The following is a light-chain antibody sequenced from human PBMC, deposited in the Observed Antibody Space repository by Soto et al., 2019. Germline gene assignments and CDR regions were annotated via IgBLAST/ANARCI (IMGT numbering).Light chain of an antibody. CDR3: QQYNSYSST. CDR2: DAS. V-gene: IGKV1-5*01. CDR1: QSIGNW. J-gene: IGKJ1*01. Sequence: DIQMTQSPSTLSASVGDRVPITCRASQSIGNWLAWYPQKPGKAPKLLIYDASSLESGVPSRFSGSGSGTEFTLTISSLQPDDFATYYCQQYNSYSSTFGHGTKVDNK.